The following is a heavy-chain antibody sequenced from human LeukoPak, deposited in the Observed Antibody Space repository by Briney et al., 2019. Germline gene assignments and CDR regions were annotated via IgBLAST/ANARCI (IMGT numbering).Heavy chain of an antibody. CDR3: ARGGYYYDSSAFYPFDY. Sequence: GASVKVSCKASGGTFSSYAISWVRQAPGQGLEWMGGIIPIFGTANYAQKFQDRVTITADESTSTAYMELSSLRSEDTAVYYCARGGYYYDSSAFYPFDYWGQGTLVTVSS. D-gene: IGHD3-22*01. V-gene: IGHV1-69*01. J-gene: IGHJ4*02. CDR1: GGTFSSYA. CDR2: IIPIFGTA.